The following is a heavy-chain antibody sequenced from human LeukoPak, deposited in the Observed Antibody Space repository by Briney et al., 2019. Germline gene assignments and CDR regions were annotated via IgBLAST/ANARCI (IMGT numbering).Heavy chain of an antibody. D-gene: IGHD3-10*01. Sequence: SETLSLTCTVSGGSINSYYWSWIRQPPGKGLEWIGYISYSGSTNYNPSLKSRVTISVDTSKNQFSLKLSSATAADTAVYYCARGYGSGSYYARPTVKVLDYWGQGTLVTVSS. CDR3: ARGYGSGSYYARPTVKVLDY. V-gene: IGHV4-59*08. J-gene: IGHJ4*02. CDR1: GGSINSYY. CDR2: ISYSGST.